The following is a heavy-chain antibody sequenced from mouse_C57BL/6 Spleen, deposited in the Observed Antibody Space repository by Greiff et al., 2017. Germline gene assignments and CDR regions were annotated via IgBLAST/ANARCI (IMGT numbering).Heavy chain of an antibody. CDR2: IDPSDSYT. D-gene: IGHD2-12*01. V-gene: IGHV1-50*01. CDR3: ARGGYYNRNYYAMDY. CDR1: GYTFTSYW. J-gene: IGHJ4*01. Sequence: QVQLQQPGAELVKPGASVKLSCKASGYTFTSYWMQWVKQRPGQGLEWIGEIDPSDSYTNYNQKFKGKATLTVDTSSSTAYMQLSSLTSEDSAVYYCARGGYYNRNYYAMDYCGQGTSVTVSS.